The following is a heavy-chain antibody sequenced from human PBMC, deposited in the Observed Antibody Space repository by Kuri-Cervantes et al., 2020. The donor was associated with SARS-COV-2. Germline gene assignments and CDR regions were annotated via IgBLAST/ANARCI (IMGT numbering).Heavy chain of an antibody. CDR1: GFSFRTYP. Sequence: LSLTCAASGFSFRTYPMTWVRQAPGKGLEWVSIIYSGDRSAYYADSVKGRFTISRENAKNTLYLQMNSLRAEDTAVYYCAKDTYYENWGQGTLVTVSS. D-gene: IGHD1-26*01. V-gene: IGHV3-23*03. CDR3: AKDTYYEN. J-gene: IGHJ4*02. CDR2: IYSGDRSA.